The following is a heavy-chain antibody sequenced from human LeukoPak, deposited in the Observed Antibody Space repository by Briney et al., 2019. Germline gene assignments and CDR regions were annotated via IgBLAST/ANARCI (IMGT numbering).Heavy chain of an antibody. V-gene: IGHV5-51*01. J-gene: IGHJ4*02. Sequence: GESLKISCKGSGYSFTSYWIGWVRQMPGKGLEWMGIIYPGDSDTRYSPSFQGQVTISADKSISTAYLQWSSLKASDTAMYYCCGGWLQSSTPFDYWGQGTLVTVSS. CDR3: CGGWLQSSTPFDY. CDR1: GYSFTSYW. D-gene: IGHD5-24*01. CDR2: IYPGDSDT.